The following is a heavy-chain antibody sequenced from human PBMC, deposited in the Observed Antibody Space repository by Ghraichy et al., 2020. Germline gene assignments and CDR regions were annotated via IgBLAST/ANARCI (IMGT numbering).Heavy chain of an antibody. V-gene: IGHV4-59*01. D-gene: IGHD3-9*01. CDR1: GGSISSYY. CDR3: ARGGPLDYDILTGYPYYYYYGMDV. Sequence: SETLSLTCTVSGGSISSYYWSWIRQPPGKGLEWIGYIYYSGSTNYNPSLKSRVTISVDTSKNQFSLKLSSVTAADTAVYYCARGGPLDYDILTGYPYYYYYGMDVWGQGTTVTVSS. CDR2: IYYSGST. J-gene: IGHJ6*02.